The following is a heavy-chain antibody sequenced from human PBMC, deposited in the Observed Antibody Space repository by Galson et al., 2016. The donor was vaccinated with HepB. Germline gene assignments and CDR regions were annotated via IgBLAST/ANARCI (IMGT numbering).Heavy chain of an antibody. CDR3: ARYRRESARYYTDV. Sequence: SLRLSCAVSGFIVGDNYTSWVRQAPGKGLEWVSIIYSSGYTHYADSVKGRFSISRDNSKNTLSLQMNSLRAEDTAVYYCARYRRESARYYTDVWGGGTTVIVSS. J-gene: IGHJ6*03. D-gene: IGHD3-10*01. CDR2: IYSSGYT. V-gene: IGHV3-53*01. CDR1: GFIVGDNY.